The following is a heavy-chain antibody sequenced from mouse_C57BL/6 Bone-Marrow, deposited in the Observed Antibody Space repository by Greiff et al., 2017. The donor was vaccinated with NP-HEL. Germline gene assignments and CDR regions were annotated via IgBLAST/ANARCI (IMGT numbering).Heavy chain of an antibody. J-gene: IGHJ4*01. CDR2: INPNNGGT. Sequence: VQLQQSGPELVKPGASVKISCKASGYTFTDYYMNWVKQSHGKSLEWIGDINPNNGGTSYNQKFKGKATLTVDKSSSTAYMELRSLTSEDSAVYYCAREGWGDYAMDYWGQGTSVTVSS. CDR1: GYTFTDYY. CDR3: AREGWGDYAMDY. D-gene: IGHD1-1*02. V-gene: IGHV1-26*01.